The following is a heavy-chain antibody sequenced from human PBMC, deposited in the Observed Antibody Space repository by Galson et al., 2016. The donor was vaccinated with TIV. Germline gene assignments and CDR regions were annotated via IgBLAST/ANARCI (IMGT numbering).Heavy chain of an antibody. J-gene: IGHJ4*02. CDR1: GLIFSSSA. CDR2: ISYDGSHK. V-gene: IGHV3-30*04. CDR3: AGPASLGYFDWLPPDS. Sequence: SLRLSCAGSGLIFSSSAVHWVRQAPGKGLEWPAIISYDGSHKNYGDSVKGRFTVSRDNSENTVFLQMNNLRSDDTAVYYCAGPASLGYFDWLPPDSWGQGTLVTVSS. D-gene: IGHD3-9*01.